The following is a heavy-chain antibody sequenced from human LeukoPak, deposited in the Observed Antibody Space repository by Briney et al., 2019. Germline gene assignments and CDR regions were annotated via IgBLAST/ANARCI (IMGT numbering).Heavy chain of an antibody. CDR2: IKQDGSEK. J-gene: IGHJ4*02. CDR3: ARLRTFDY. CDR1: GFTFSNYW. V-gene: IGHV3-7*03. D-gene: IGHD1-14*01. Sequence: TGGSLRLSCAASGFTFSNYWMSWVRQAPGKGLEGVANIKQDGSEKYYVDSVKGRFTISRDNAKNSLYLQMNSLRAEDTAVYYCARLRTFDYWGQGTLVTVSS.